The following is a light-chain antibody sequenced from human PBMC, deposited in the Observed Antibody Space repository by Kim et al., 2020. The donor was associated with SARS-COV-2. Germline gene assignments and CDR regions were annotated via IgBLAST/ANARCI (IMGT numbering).Light chain of an antibody. J-gene: IGKJ4*01. Sequence: ASGGDRVTITCRASQDISNYVAWFQQEPGKAPRPLIYAASTLQSGVSSKFSGSGSGIHFTLTISSLQPEDFAIYYCQQYNFYPLTFGGGTKVDIK. CDR3: QQYNFYPLT. CDR1: QDISNY. V-gene: IGKV1-16*02. CDR2: AAS.